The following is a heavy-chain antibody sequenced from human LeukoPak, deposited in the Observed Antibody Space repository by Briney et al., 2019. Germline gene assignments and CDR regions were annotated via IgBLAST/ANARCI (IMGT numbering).Heavy chain of an antibody. CDR1: GGSISSYY. CDR2: IYYSGST. V-gene: IGHV4-59*01. Sequence: SETLSLTCTVSGGSISSYYWSWIRQPPGKGLEWIGYIYYSGSTNYNPSLKSRVTISVDTSKNQFSLKLSSVTAADTAVYYCAREVVNNYYMDVWGKGTTVTVSS. D-gene: IGHD4-23*01. J-gene: IGHJ6*03. CDR3: AREVVNNYYMDV.